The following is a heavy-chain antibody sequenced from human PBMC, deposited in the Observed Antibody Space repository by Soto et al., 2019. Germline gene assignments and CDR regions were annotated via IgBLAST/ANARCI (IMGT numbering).Heavy chain of an antibody. CDR1: GFTFSSYA. J-gene: IGHJ1*01. D-gene: IGHD3-22*01. Sequence: GGSLRLSCAASGFTFSSYAMSWVHQAPGKGLEWVSAISGSGGSTYYADSVKGRFTISRDNSKNTLYLQMNSLRAEDTAVYYCAKYDRCTGYVQHWGQGTLVTVSS. V-gene: IGHV3-23*01. CDR3: AKYDRCTGYVQH. CDR2: ISGSGGST.